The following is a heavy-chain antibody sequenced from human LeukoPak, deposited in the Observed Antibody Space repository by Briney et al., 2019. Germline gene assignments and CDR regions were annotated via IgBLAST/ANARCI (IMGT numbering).Heavy chain of an antibody. V-gene: IGHV3-74*01. CDR2: IIGDGSST. CDR3: ARGFGTWFDP. Sequence: GGSLSLSCEAPGFTFSSFWRNWVRKAPGKGLVWVSRIIGDGSSTSYADSVKGRFTISRDNAKNTLYLQMNSLRAEDTAVYYCARGFGTWFDPWGQGTLVTVSS. J-gene: IGHJ5*02. CDR1: GFTFSSFW. D-gene: IGHD3-10*01.